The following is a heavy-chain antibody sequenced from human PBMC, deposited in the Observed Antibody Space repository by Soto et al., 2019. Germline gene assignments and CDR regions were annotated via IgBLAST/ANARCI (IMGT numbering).Heavy chain of an antibody. J-gene: IGHJ2*01. CDR3: ARTQGDYAGNWYFDL. V-gene: IGHV3-7*01. CDR1: GFTFSSYW. D-gene: IGHD4-17*01. CDR2: IKQDGSEK. Sequence: EVQLVESGGGLVQPGGSLRLSCAASGFTFSSYWMSWVRQAPGKGLEWVANIKQDGSEKYYVDSVKGRFTISRDNAKNSLYLQMNSLRAEDTAVYYCARTQGDYAGNWYFDLWGRGTLVTVSS.